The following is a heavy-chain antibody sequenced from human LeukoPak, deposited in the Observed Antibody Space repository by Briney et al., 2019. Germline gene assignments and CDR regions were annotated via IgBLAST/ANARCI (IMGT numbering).Heavy chain of an antibody. V-gene: IGHV4-39*01. Sequence: SETLSLTCTVSGGSISSSSYYWGWIRQPPGKGLEWIGSIYYSGSTYYNPSLKSRVTISVDTSKNQFSLKLSSVTAADTAVYYCARYKGLRFLEWPSRPVYWYFDLWGRGTLVTVSS. D-gene: IGHD3-3*01. CDR3: ARYKGLRFLEWPSRPVYWYFDL. CDR1: GGSISSSSYY. J-gene: IGHJ2*01. CDR2: IYYSGST.